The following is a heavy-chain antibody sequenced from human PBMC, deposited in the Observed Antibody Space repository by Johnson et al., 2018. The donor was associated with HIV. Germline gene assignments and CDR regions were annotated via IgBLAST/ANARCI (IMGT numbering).Heavy chain of an antibody. CDR1: GFTFDDYA. J-gene: IGHJ3*02. D-gene: IGHD6-13*01. V-gene: IGHV3-9*01. Sequence: VQLVESGGGLVQPGRSLRLSCAASGFTFDDYAMHWVRQAPGKGLEWVSGISWNSGSIGYADSVKGRFTISRDNAKNSLYLQMKSLRAEDTALYYCAKDIAAAGTDAFDIWGQGTMVTVSS. CDR2: ISWNSGSI. CDR3: AKDIAAAGTDAFDI.